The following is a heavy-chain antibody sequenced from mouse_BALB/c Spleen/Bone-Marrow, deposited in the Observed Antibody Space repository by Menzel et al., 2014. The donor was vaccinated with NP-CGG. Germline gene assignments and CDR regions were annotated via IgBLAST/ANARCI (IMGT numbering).Heavy chain of an antibody. CDR1: GFNIKDTY. CDR3: AYGSSYDYFDY. Sequence: EVQLQQSGAELVKPGASVKLSCTASGFNIKDTYMHWVKQRPEQGLEWIGRIDPANGNTKYDPKFQGKATITADTSSNTAYLQLRSLTSEDTAVYYCAYGSSYDYFDYWGQGTTLTVSS. V-gene: IGHV14-3*02. CDR2: IDPANGNT. J-gene: IGHJ2*01. D-gene: IGHD1-1*01.